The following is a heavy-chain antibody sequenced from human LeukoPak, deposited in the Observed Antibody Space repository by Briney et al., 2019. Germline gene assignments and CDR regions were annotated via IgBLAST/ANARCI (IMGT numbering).Heavy chain of an antibody. V-gene: IGHV4-59*01. CDR3: ARHSSGRWDVDY. D-gene: IGHD3-22*01. Sequence: SETLSLTCTVSGGSISSYYWSWIRQPPGKGLEWIGYIYYSGSTNYNPSLKSRVTISVDTSKNQFSLKLSSVTAADTAVYNCARHSSGRWDVDYWGQGTLVTVSS. CDR1: GGSISSYY. CDR2: IYYSGST. J-gene: IGHJ4*02.